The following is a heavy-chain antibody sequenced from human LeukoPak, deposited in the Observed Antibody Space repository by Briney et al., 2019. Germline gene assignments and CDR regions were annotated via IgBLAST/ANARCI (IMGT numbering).Heavy chain of an antibody. Sequence: SVKVSCKASGGTFSNYTISWVRQAPGQGLEWMGGIIPIFGTANYAQKFQGRVTITADESTSTAYMELSSLRSEDTAVYYCARGNDGSGSPSYYFYYMDVWGKGTTVTISS. CDR2: IIPIFGTA. V-gene: IGHV1-69*13. CDR1: GGTFSNYT. D-gene: IGHD3-10*01. CDR3: ARGNDGSGSPSYYFYYMDV. J-gene: IGHJ6*03.